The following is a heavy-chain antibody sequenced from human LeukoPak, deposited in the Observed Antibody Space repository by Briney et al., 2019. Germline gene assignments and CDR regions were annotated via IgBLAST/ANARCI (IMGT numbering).Heavy chain of an antibody. CDR3: AKVGYYGSGSYGNWFDP. V-gene: IGHV3-23*01. Sequence: GGSLRLSCAASGFTFSSDAMSWVRQAPGKGLEWVSAISGSGGSTYYADSVKGRFTISRDNSKNTLYLQMNSLRAEDTAVYYCAKVGYYGSGSYGNWFDPWGQGTLVTVSS. D-gene: IGHD3-10*01. J-gene: IGHJ5*02. CDR1: GFTFSSDA. CDR2: ISGSGGST.